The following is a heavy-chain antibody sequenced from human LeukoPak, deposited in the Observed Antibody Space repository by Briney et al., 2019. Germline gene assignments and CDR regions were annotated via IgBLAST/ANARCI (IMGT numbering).Heavy chain of an antibody. CDR3: ASGSHVRVYDSNPYYGHY. CDR1: GYIFTSYG. D-gene: IGHD3-22*01. Sequence: ASVKVSCKASGYIFTSYGISWVRQAPGQGLEWMGWISAYNGNTNYAQKLQGRVTMTTDTSTTTAYMELRSLRSDDTALYYCASGSHVRVYDSNPYYGHYWGQGTLVTVSS. V-gene: IGHV1-18*01. J-gene: IGHJ4*02. CDR2: ISAYNGNT.